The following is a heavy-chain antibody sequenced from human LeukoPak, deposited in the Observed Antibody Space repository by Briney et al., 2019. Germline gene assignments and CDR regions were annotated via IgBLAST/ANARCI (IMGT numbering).Heavy chain of an antibody. CDR1: GGTFSSYA. CDR2: ISAYNGNT. V-gene: IGHV1-18*01. D-gene: IGHD3-22*01. CDR3: ARDKGPYDPIDY. Sequence: ASVKVSCKASGGTFSSYAISWVRQAPGQGLEWMGWISAYNGNTNYAQKLQGRVTMTTDTSTSTAYMELRSLRSDDTAVYYCARDKGPYDPIDYWGQGTLVTVSS. J-gene: IGHJ4*02.